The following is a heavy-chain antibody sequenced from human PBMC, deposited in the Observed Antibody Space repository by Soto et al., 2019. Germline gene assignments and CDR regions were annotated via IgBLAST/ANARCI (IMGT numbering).Heavy chain of an antibody. J-gene: IGHJ4*02. Sequence: SETLSLTCTVSGGSISSGGYYWSWIRQHPGKGLEWIGYIYYSGSTYYNPSLKSRVTISVDTSKNQFSLKLSSVTAADTAVYYCASVMNYYDSSGYDYWGQGTLVTVSS. D-gene: IGHD3-22*01. CDR1: GGSISSGGYY. CDR2: IYYSGST. CDR3: ASVMNYYDSSGYDY. V-gene: IGHV4-31*03.